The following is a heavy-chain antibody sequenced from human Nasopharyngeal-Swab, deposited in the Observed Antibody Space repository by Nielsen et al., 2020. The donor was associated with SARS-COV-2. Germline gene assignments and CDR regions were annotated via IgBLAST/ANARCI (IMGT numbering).Heavy chain of an antibody. D-gene: IGHD5-24*01. Sequence: GESLKISCMASGYSFVNHWIDWVRQKPGKGLEWMGMVYPGNSEVAYSPSFQGQVTISADKSINTAYLQWSSLRASDTAMYFCARRAARDGYNYEVDPWGQGTLVTVSS. J-gene: IGHJ5*02. CDR2: VYPGNSEV. CDR3: ARRAARDGYNYEVDP. V-gene: IGHV5-51*01. CDR1: GYSFVNHW.